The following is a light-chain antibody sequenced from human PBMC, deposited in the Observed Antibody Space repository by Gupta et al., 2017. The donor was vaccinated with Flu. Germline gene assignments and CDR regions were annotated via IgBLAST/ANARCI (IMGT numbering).Light chain of an antibody. CDR1: QGISSF. V-gene: IGKV1-9*01. CDR2: AAS. CDR3: QQLNSYPLT. Sequence: DIQLTQSPSFLSASIGDRVTITCRASQGISSFLAWYQQRPGKAPKLLICAASSLQSGVPSRFSASASGTEFTRTISSLKPEDFATDYCQQLNSYPLTFGPGSKVEI. J-gene: IGKJ3*01.